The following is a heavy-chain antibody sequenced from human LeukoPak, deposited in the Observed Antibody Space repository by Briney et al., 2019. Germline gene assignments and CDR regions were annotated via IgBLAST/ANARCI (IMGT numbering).Heavy chain of an antibody. CDR3: ARGDAGATTTGYYYFYMDV. CDR2: INHSGST. J-gene: IGHJ6*03. V-gene: IGHV4-34*01. Sequence: SETLSLTCAVYGGSFSGYYWSWLRQPPGKGLEWIGEINHSGSTNYNPSLKSRVTISVDTSKNQLSLKLSSVTAADTAVYYCARGDAGATTTGYYYFYMDVWAKGTTVTVSS. D-gene: IGHD1-26*01. CDR1: GGSFSGYY.